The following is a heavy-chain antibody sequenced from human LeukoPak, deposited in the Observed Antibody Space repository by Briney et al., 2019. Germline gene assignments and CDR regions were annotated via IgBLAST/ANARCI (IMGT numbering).Heavy chain of an antibody. V-gene: IGHV1-8*01. CDR2: MNPNSGNT. D-gene: IGHD6-13*01. J-gene: IGHJ5*02. CDR1: GYTFTSYD. Sequence: ASVKVSCKASGYTFTSYDINWVRQATGQGLEWMGWMNPNSGNTGYAQKFQGRVTMTRNTSISTAYMELSSLRSEDTAVYYCAPAVTSAAGYNWFDPWGQGTLVTVSS. CDR3: APAVTSAAGYNWFDP.